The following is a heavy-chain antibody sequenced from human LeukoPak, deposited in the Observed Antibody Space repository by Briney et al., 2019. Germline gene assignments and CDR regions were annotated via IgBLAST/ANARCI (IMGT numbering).Heavy chain of an antibody. V-gene: IGHV1-69*05. J-gene: IGHJ5*02. CDR3: ARAGSSGKTNWFDP. CDR2: IIPIFGTA. Sequence: SVKVSCKASGGTFSSYAISWVRQAPGQGLEWMGGIIPIFGTANYAQKFQGRVTTTRDTSTSTVYMELSSLRSEDMAVYYCARAGSSGKTNWFDPWGQGTLVTVSS. D-gene: IGHD6-19*01. CDR1: GGTFSSYA.